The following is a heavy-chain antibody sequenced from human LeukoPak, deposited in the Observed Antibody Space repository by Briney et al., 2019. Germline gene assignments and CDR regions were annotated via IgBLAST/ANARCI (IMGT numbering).Heavy chain of an antibody. CDR2: IWYDGSNK. J-gene: IGHJ4*02. CDR1: GFTFSSYG. Sequence: PGRSLRLSCAASGFTFSSYGMHWVRQAPGKGLEWVAVIWYDGSNKYYADSVKGRFTISRDNSKNTLYLQMNSLRAEDTAVYYCARGAGYSYGYDTKTDFDYWGQGTLVTVSS. D-gene: IGHD5-18*01. CDR3: ARGAGYSYGYDTKTDFDY. V-gene: IGHV3-33*01.